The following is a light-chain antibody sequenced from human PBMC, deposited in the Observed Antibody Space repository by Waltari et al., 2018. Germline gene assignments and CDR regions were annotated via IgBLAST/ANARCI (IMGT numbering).Light chain of an antibody. Sequence: SYEVTQPPSVSVSPGQTASITCSGDKLEDKYVCWYQQKPGQSPVLVLHQDSKRPSGIPERFSGFNSGNTATLTISETQAMDEADYYCQSRDRNASYWVLGGGTRVTV. CDR3: QSRDRNASYWV. CDR1: KLEDKY. V-gene: IGLV3-1*01. CDR2: QDS. J-gene: IGLJ3*02.